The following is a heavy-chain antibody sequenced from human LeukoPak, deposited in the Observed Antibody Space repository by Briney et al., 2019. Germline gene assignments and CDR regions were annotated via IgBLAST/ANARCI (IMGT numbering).Heavy chain of an antibody. CDR2: IYIDGTT. J-gene: IGHJ4*02. D-gene: IGHD6-13*01. CDR3: ARGPRYSFY. CDR1: GFIVSHNY. Sequence: GGSLRLSCAASGFIVSHNYMTWGRKAPGQGLEWISVIYIDGTTYYADSVKGRFTISRDQANNTLYLQMNTLRDEDTAVYYCARGPRYSFYWGQGTLVSVSS. V-gene: IGHV3-53*01.